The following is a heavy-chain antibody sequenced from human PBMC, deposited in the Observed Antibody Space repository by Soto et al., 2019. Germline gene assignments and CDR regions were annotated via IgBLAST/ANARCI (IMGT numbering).Heavy chain of an antibody. J-gene: IGHJ5*02. CDR2: IYYSGST. CDR1: GGSISSSSYY. D-gene: IGHD2-15*01. Sequence: SETLSLTCTVSGGSISSSSYYWGWIRQPPGKGLEWIGSIYYSGSTYYNPSLKSRVTISVDTSKNQFSLKLSSVTAADTAVYYCARGSRVAATGRWFDPWGQGTLVTVSS. V-gene: IGHV4-39*07. CDR3: ARGSRVAATGRWFDP.